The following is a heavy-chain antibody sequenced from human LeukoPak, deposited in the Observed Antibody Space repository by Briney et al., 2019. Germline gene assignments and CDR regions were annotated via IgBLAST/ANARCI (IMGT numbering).Heavy chain of an antibody. J-gene: IGHJ6*02. CDR2: ISWNSGSI. D-gene: IGHD3-10*02. CDR3: ARHYVSRPSGYYYYGMDV. V-gene: IGHV3-9*01. Sequence: GGSLRLSCAASGFTFDDYAMHWVRQAPGKGLEWVSGISWNSGSIGYADSVKGRFTISRDNAKNSLYLQMNSLRAEDTALYYCARHYVSRPSGYYYYGMDVWGQGTTVTVSS. CDR1: GFTFDDYA.